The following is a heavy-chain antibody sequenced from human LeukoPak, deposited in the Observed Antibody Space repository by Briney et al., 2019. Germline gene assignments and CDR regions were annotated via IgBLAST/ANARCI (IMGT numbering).Heavy chain of an antibody. Sequence: GGTLRLSCAASGITFSSYGMSWVRQAPGKGLEWVSSISSTGGTTYYADSVKGRFTISRDNAKNSLYLQMNSLRAQDTAVYYCARDYGRSSPFDYWGQGTLVTVSS. CDR3: ARDYGRSSPFDY. V-gene: IGHV3-23*01. CDR2: ISSTGGTT. D-gene: IGHD4-23*01. CDR1: GITFSSYG. J-gene: IGHJ4*02.